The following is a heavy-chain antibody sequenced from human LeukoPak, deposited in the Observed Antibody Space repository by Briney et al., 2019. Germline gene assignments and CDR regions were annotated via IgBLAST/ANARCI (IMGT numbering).Heavy chain of an antibody. J-gene: IGHJ3*02. V-gene: IGHV4-59*01. CDR1: GGSISYY. CDR3: ARLNDEDAFDI. Sequence: SETLSLTCTVSGGSISYYWSWIRQPPGKGLEWIGYIYYSGSTNYNPSLKSRVTISVDTSKNQFSLKLSSVTAADTAVYYCARLNDEDAFDIWGQGTMVTVSS. D-gene: IGHD1-1*01. CDR2: IYYSGST.